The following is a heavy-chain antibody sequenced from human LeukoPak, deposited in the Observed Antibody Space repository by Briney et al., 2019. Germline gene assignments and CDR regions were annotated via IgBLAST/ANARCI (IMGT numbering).Heavy chain of an antibody. V-gene: IGHV1-46*01. J-gene: IGHJ4*02. CDR3: ARLGSGEDDGGWVDY. Sequence: ASVKVSCKASGYTFTRYYIHWVRQAPGQGLEWMGIISPSGGSTSNAQKLQGRVTMTGDTSTSTVYMELGSLRSEDTAVYYCARLGSGEDDGGWVDYWGQGILVTVSS. CDR2: ISPSGGST. D-gene: IGHD3-10*01. CDR1: GYTFTRYY.